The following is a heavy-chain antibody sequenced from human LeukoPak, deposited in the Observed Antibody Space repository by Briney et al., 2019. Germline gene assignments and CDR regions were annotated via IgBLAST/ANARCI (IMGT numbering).Heavy chain of an antibody. CDR2: IRYDGSNK. Sequence: GGSLRLSCAASGFTFSSYGMHWVRQAPGKGLEWVAFIRYDGSNKYYADSVKGRFTISRDNSKNTLYLQMNSLRAEDTAVYYCAKGPYDSSGHYFDYWGQGTLVTVSS. CDR1: GFTFSSYG. J-gene: IGHJ4*02. D-gene: IGHD3-22*01. V-gene: IGHV3-30*02. CDR3: AKGPYDSSGHYFDY.